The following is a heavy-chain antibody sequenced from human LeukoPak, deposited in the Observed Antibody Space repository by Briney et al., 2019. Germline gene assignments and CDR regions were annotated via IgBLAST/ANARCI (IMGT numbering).Heavy chain of an antibody. Sequence: SETLSLACTVSGGSISTYYWSWIWQPAGKGLECIGRIYTSGSTNYNPSLKSRVTMSVDTSKNQFSLKLTSVTAADTAVYYCARGFGLDYWGQGTLVTVSS. V-gene: IGHV4-4*07. D-gene: IGHD3-10*01. CDR2: IYTSGST. CDR3: ARGFGLDY. CDR1: GGSISTYY. J-gene: IGHJ4*02.